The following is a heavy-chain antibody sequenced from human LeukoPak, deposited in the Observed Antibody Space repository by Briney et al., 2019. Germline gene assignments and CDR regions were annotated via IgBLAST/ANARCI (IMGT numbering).Heavy chain of an antibody. Sequence: PGGSLRLSCAAPGFSFSSYGTHGVRQAPGKGLEWVAYILFDGSREYYGDSVKGRFTISRDNSKNTLCVQMDSLRAEDTAVYYCAKARVGAIRYMDDWGQGTLVTVSS. V-gene: IGHV3-30*02. J-gene: IGHJ4*02. CDR1: GFSFSSYG. CDR3: AKARVGAIRYMDD. D-gene: IGHD1-26*01. CDR2: ILFDGSRE.